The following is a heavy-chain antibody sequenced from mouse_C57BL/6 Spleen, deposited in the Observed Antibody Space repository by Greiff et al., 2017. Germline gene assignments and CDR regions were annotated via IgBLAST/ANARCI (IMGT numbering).Heavy chain of an antibody. Sequence: EVQLQQSGPELVKPGASVKIPCEASGYTFTDYNMDWVNQSHGKSLEWIGDINPNNGGSVSHQKFKGKATLTVAMSSSTAYMELRILTSEDTAVYYCARSQIYYDYGYFDYWGQGTTLTVSS. J-gene: IGHJ2*01. CDR3: ARSQIYYDYGYFDY. D-gene: IGHD2-4*01. CDR2: INPNNGGS. CDR1: GYTFTDYN. V-gene: IGHV1-18*01.